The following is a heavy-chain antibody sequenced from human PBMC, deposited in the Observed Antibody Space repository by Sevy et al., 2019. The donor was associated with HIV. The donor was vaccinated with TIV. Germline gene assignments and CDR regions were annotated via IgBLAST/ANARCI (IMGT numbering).Heavy chain of an antibody. J-gene: IGHJ4*02. CDR1: GGSISSYY. D-gene: IGHD3-22*01. CDR3: ARDIGYYYDSSGYYYFDY. CDR2: IYTSGST. V-gene: IGHV4-4*07. Sequence: SETLSLTCTVSGGSISSYYWSWIRQPAGEGLQWIGRIYTSGSTNYNPSLKSRVTMSVDTSKNQFSLKLSSVTAADTAVYYCARDIGYYYDSSGYYYFDYWGQGTLVTVS.